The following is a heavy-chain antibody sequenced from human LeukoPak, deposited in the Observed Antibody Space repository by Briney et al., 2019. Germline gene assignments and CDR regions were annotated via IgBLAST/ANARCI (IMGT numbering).Heavy chain of an antibody. V-gene: IGHV4-59*01. CDR2: IYYSGSA. CDR1: GDSISSYY. D-gene: IGHD2-15*01. CDR3: ARGRYCSGGSCYSSWFDP. Sequence: SETLSLTCTVSGDSISSYYWSWIRQPPGKGLEWVGYIYYSGSANYNPSLKSRVTISVDTSKNQFSLKLSSVTAADTAVYYCARGRYCSGGSCYSSWFDPWGQGTLVTVSS. J-gene: IGHJ5*02.